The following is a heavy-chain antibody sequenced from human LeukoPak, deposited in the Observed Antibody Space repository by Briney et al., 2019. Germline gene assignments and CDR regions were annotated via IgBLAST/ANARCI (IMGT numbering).Heavy chain of an antibody. J-gene: IGHJ4*02. D-gene: IGHD2-21*02. CDR2: MNPNSGNT. CDR1: GYTFTSYD. CDR3: ARDVSFSYCGGDCYSGGFDY. V-gene: IGHV1-8*03. Sequence: ASVKVSCKASGYTFTSYDINWVRQATGQGLEWMGWMNPNSGNTGYAQKFQGRVTITRNTSISTAYMELSSLRSEDTAVYYCARDVSFSYCGGDCYSGGFDYWGQGTLVTVSS.